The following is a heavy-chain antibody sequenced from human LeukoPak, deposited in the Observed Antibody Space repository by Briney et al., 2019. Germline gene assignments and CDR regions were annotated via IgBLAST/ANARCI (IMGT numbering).Heavy chain of an antibody. D-gene: IGHD2-2*01. J-gene: IGHJ4*02. CDR3: ARPRGCGSSRCNNFDY. CDR2: ISYDGSNK. Sequence: GRSLRLSCAASGFTFSSYAMHWVRQAPGKGLEWVAVISYDGSNKYYADSVKGRFTISRDNSKNTLYLQMNSLRAEDTAVYYCARPRGCGSSRCNNFDYWGQGTLVTVSS. CDR1: GFTFSSYA. V-gene: IGHV3-30*04.